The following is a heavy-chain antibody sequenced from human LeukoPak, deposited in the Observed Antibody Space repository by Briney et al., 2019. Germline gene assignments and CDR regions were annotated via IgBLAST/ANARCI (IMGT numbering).Heavy chain of an antibody. CDR2: IYPGDSDT. J-gene: IGHJ4*02. Sequence: GESLKISCKGFGYSFSYYWIGWVRQMPGKGLEWMGIIYPGDSDTRYSPSFQGQVTISADKSISTAYLQWSSLKASDTAMYYCARLPNSGSYYYFDYWGQGTLVTVSS. CDR3: ARLPNSGSYYYFDY. CDR1: GYSFSYYW. D-gene: IGHD1-26*01. V-gene: IGHV5-51*01.